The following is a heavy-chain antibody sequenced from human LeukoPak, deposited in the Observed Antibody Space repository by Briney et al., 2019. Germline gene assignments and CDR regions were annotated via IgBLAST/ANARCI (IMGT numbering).Heavy chain of an antibody. CDR2: IDHSGTT. Sequence: SETLSLTCAVYGGSFSGYYWRWFRQSPGKGLEWIGEIDHSGTTNYNPSLESRVTISVDRSKNQFSLKLRSVTAADTAVYYCARRRAAIKRYYFDYWGQGTLVTVSS. D-gene: IGHD2-2*02. CDR3: ARRRAAIKRYYFDY. J-gene: IGHJ4*02. CDR1: GGSFSGYY. V-gene: IGHV4-34*01.